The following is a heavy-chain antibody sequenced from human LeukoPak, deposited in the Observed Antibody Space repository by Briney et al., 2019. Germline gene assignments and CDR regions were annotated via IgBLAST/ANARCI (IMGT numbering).Heavy chain of an antibody. V-gene: IGHV4-39*01. D-gene: IGHD6-6*01. CDR3: ARGLSSIAARQSDY. CDR1: GGSISSSSYY. Sequence: SETLSLTCTVSGGSISSSSYYWGWIRQPPGKGLEWIGSIYYSGSTYYNPSLKSRVTISVDTSKNQFSLKLSSVTAADTAVYYCARGLSSIAARQSDYWGQGTLVTVSS. CDR2: IYYSGST. J-gene: IGHJ4*02.